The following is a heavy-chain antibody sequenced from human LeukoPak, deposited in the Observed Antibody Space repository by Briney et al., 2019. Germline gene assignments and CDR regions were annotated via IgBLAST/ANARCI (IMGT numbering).Heavy chain of an antibody. Sequence: SETLSLTCTVSGGSISSYYWSWIRQPPGKGLEWIGYIYTSGSTNYTPSLKSRVTISVDTSKNQFSLKLSSVTAADTAVYYCARDSGSYLDYWGQGTLVTVSS. V-gene: IGHV4-4*09. CDR3: ARDSGSYLDY. J-gene: IGHJ4*02. CDR1: GGSISSYY. D-gene: IGHD1-26*01. CDR2: IYTSGST.